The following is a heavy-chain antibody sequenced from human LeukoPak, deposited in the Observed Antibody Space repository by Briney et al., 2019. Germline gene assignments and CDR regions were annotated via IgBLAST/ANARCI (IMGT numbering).Heavy chain of an antibody. V-gene: IGHV1-69*05. CDR1: GGTFSSYA. J-gene: IGHJ4*02. Sequence: SVKVSCKASGGTFSSYAISWVRQAPGQGLEWMGGIIPIFGTANYAQKFQGRVTITTDESTSTAYMELSSLRSEDTAVYYCARETEVAGTYFDYWGQGTLVTVSS. D-gene: IGHD6-19*01. CDR2: IIPIFGTA. CDR3: ARETEVAGTYFDY.